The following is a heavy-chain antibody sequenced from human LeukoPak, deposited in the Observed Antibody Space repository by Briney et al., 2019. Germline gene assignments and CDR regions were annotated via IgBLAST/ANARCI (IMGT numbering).Heavy chain of an antibody. CDR1: GFPFSNYA. J-gene: IGHJ4*02. V-gene: IGHV3-23*01. CDR3: AKGVYSSGWSGYYFDY. Sequence: PGGSLRLSCAASGFPFSNYAMSWVRQAPGKGLEWVSVFGSSGATYYADSVKGRFTISRDNSKNTLYLQMNSLRAEDSAVYYCAKGVYSSGWSGYYFDYWGQGTLVTVSS. D-gene: IGHD6-19*01. CDR2: FGSSGAT.